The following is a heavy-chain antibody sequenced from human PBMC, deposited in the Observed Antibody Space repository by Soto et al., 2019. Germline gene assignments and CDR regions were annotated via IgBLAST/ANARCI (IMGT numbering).Heavy chain of an antibody. J-gene: IGHJ3*02. CDR1: GFTFSNAW. CDR3: TTDSRPLTPTEAIDI. Sequence: EVQLVESGGGLVKPGGSLRLSCAASGFTFSNAWMNWVRQAPGKGLEWVGRIKSKTDGGTTDYAAPVKGRFTISRDDSKTTLYLQMNSLKTEDTAVYYCTTDSRPLTPTEAIDIWGQGTMVTVSS. V-gene: IGHV3-15*07. CDR2: IKSKTDGGTT.